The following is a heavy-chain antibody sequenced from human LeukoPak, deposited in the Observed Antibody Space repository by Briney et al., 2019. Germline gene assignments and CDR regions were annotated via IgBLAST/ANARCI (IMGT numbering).Heavy chain of an antibody. CDR2: IDPSDSYT. J-gene: IGHJ4*02. CDR3: ASGYGGYVYDY. D-gene: IGHD5-12*01. V-gene: IGHV5-10-1*01. Sequence: GKSLKISCKGSGYSFTSYWISWVRQMPGKGLEWMGRIDPSDSYTNYSPSFQGHVTISADKSISTAYLQWSSLKASDTAMYYCASGYGGYVYDYWGQGTLVTVSS. CDR1: GYSFTSYW.